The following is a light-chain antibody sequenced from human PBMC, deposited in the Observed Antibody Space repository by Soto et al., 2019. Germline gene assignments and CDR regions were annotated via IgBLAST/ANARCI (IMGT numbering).Light chain of an antibody. CDR3: QQYDNWIT. CDR2: GAS. J-gene: IGKJ5*01. CDR1: QSVSSN. V-gene: IGKV3-15*01. Sequence: SPATLAGSPGERATLSCRATQSVSSNLAWYQQKPGQAPRLLIYGASTRATGIPARFSGSGSGTEFTLTISSLQSEDFAVYYCQQYDNWITFGQGTRLEIK.